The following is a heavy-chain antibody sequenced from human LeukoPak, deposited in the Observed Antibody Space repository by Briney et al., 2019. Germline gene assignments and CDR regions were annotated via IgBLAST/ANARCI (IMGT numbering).Heavy chain of an antibody. CDR3: ARAPHYYDSSGYPFLDY. J-gene: IGHJ4*02. Sequence: LRLSCAVSGFTLRSHDMSWIRQHPGKGLEWNGYIHYSGSPYSQPSLNSRVTISVDTSKNQFSLKLSSVTAADTAVYYCARAPHYYDSSGYPFLDYWGQGTLVTVSS. CDR2: IHYSGSP. D-gene: IGHD3-22*01. V-gene: IGHV4-31*02. CDR1: GFTLRSHD.